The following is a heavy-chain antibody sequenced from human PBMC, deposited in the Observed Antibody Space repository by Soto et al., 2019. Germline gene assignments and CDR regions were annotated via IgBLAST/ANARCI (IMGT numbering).Heavy chain of an antibody. CDR3: ARGPWNDPQYYYYCMDV. V-gene: IGHV1-69*02. CDR2: IIPILGIA. CDR1: GGTFSTYT. D-gene: IGHD1-1*01. J-gene: IGHJ6*03. Sequence: QVQLVQSGAEVKKPGASLKVSCKASGGTFSTYTISWVRQAPGQGLEWMGRIIPILGIANYAQKFQGRVTITADKSTSTAYMELSSLRSEDTAVYYCARGPWNDPQYYYYCMDVWGKGTTVTVSS.